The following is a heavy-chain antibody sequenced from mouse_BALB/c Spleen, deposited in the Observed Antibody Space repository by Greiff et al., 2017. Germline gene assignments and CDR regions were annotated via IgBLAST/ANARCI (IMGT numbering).Heavy chain of an antibody. CDR1: GFTFTDYY. J-gene: IGHJ3*01. CDR2: IRNKANGYTT. V-gene: IGHV7-3*02. Sequence: EVKVVESGGGLVQPGGSLRLSCATSGFTFTDYYMSWVRQPPGKALEWLGFIRNKANGYTTEYSASVKGRFTISRDNSQSILYLQMNTLRAEDSATYYCARGIYYDYDGFAYWGQGTLVTVSA. CDR3: ARGIYYDYDGFAY. D-gene: IGHD2-4*01.